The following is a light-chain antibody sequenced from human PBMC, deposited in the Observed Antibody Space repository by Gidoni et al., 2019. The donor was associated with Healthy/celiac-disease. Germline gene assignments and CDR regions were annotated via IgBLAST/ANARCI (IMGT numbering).Light chain of an antibody. J-gene: IGKJ2*01. Sequence: IQLTQSPSSLSASVGDRVTITCRASQSSSSYLNWYQQKPGQAPKLLIYAASSLQSGVPSRFSGSGSGTDFTLTISSLQPEDVGTYYCQQSYSTPYTFGQGTKLEIK. CDR3: QQSYSTPYT. V-gene: IGKV1-39*01. CDR1: QSSSSY. CDR2: AAS.